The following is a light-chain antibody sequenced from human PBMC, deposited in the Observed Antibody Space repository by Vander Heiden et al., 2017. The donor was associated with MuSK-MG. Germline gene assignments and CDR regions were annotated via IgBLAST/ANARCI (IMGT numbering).Light chain of an antibody. J-gene: IGKJ4*01. CDR3: QQDDSTPLT. V-gene: IGKV4-1*01. CDR1: QSVLYSSNNKNY. Sequence: DIVMTQSPDSLAVSLGERATINCKSSQSVLYSSNNKNYLAWYQQKPGQPPKLLIYWAYTRESGVPDRFSGSGSGTDFTLTISSLQAEDVAVYYCQQDDSTPLTFGGGTKVEIK. CDR2: WAY.